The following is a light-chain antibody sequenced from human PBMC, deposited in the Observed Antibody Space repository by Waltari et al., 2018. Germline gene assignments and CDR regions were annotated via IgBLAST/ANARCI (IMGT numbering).Light chain of an antibody. J-gene: IGKJ2*01. CDR3: QQYGRSWNT. Sequence: EIVLTQSPGTLSLSPGERATLSCRASQSVSSNYFAWYLQRPGQAPRPLIHGSSSRATGIPERFSGSGSGTDFTLTISRLEPEDFAVYYCQQYGRSWNTFGQGTKLESK. CDR1: QSVSSNY. CDR2: GSS. V-gene: IGKV3-20*01.